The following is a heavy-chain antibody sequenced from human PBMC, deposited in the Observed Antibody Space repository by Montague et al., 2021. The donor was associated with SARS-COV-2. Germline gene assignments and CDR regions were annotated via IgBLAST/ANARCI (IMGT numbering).Heavy chain of an antibody. Sequence: SETLSLTCTVSGGSISSYYWSWIRQPPGKGLEWIGYIYYSGSTNYNPSHRSRVTISLDTSKNQFSLKLNSVTAADTAVYYCARGSHGPDAFDIWGQGTMVTVSS. J-gene: IGHJ3*02. CDR2: IYYSGST. CDR3: ARGSHGPDAFDI. V-gene: IGHV4-59*01. D-gene: IGHD5-18*01. CDR1: GGSISSYY.